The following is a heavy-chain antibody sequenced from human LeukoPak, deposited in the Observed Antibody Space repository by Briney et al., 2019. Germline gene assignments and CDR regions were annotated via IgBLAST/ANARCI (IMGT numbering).Heavy chain of an antibody. V-gene: IGHV1-69*06. J-gene: IGHJ4*02. CDR3: ARAHGDSSGYHYDY. CDR1: GGTFSSYA. D-gene: IGHD3-22*01. Sequence: HAASVKVSCKASGGTFSSYAISWVRQAPGQGLEWMGGIIPIFGTANYAQKFQGRVTITADKSTSTAYMELSSLRSEDTAVYYCARAHGDSSGYHYDYWGQGTLVTVSS. CDR2: IIPIFGTA.